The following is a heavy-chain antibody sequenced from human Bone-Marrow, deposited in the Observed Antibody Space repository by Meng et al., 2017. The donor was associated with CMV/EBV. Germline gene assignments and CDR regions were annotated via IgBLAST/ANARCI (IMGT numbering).Heavy chain of an antibody. CDR1: SYS. CDR3: ARGGVITMVRGVISPSYYFDY. V-gene: IGHV3-21*01. Sequence: SYSMNWVRQAQGKGLEWVSSISSSSSYIYYADSVKGRFTISRDNAKNSLYLQMNSLRAEDTAVYYCARGGVITMVRGVISPSYYFDYWGQGTLVTVSS. J-gene: IGHJ4*02. D-gene: IGHD3-10*01. CDR2: ISSSSSYI.